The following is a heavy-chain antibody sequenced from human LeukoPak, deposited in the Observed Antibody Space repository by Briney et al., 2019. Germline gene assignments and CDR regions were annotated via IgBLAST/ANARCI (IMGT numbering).Heavy chain of an antibody. J-gene: IGHJ3*02. CDR3: PRGPLPLSRSLAAFDI. D-gene: IGHD1-14*01. Sequence: SGTLSLTCTVSGGSISSSSYYGGGIRQPPGKGLGWVGSIYYSGSTYYNPSLKSRGTISVDTSQTPFSLKLPSVTAAATALYYCPRGPLPLSRSLAAFDIWGQGTMVTASS. CDR2: IYYSGST. CDR1: GGSISSSSYY. V-gene: IGHV4-39*07.